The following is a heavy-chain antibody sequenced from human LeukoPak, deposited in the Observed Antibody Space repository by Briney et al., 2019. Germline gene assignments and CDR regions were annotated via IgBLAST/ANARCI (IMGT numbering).Heavy chain of an antibody. Sequence: PGGSLRLSCAAPRFTFRTDWMYCGCQAPGEGLVWVSRINSDGGSTNYADSVKGRFTISRDNAKNTLYLQLTSQRVEDKAVYYCASRTAAVGTFDYWGQGTLVTVSS. CDR2: INSDGGST. D-gene: IGHD6-13*01. CDR1: RFTFRTDW. V-gene: IGHV3-74*01. CDR3: ASRTAAVGTFDY. J-gene: IGHJ4*02.